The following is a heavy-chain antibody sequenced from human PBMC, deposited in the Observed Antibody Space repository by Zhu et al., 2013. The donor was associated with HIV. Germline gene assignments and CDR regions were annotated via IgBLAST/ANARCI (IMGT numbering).Heavy chain of an antibody. J-gene: IGHJ6*01. Sequence: QVQLVQSGAEVKKPGASVKVSCKASGYTFTGYYMHWVRQAPGQGLEWMGWINPNSGGTNYAQKFQGRVTMTRDTSISTAYMELSRLRSDDTAVYYCARELVVAASHYGMDVWGPRGPRSPSPQ. CDR2: INPNSGGT. CDR3: ARELVVAASHYGMDV. CDR1: GYTFTGYY. D-gene: IGHD2-15*01. V-gene: IGHV1-2*02.